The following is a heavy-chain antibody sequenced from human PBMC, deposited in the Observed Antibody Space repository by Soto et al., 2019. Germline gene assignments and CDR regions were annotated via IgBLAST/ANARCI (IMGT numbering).Heavy chain of an antibody. CDR1: GFTFSSYG. V-gene: IGHV3-30*18. J-gene: IGHJ6*02. CDR3: AKELRVPYDFWSGYYTDYYYGMDV. CDR2: ISYDGSNK. Sequence: QVQLVESGGGVVQPGRSLRLSCAASGFTFSSYGMHWVRQAPGKGLEWVAVISYDGSNKYYADSVKGRFTISRDNSKNTQYLQMNSLRAEDTAVYYCAKELRVPYDFWSGYYTDYYYGMDVWGQGTTVTVSS. D-gene: IGHD3-3*01.